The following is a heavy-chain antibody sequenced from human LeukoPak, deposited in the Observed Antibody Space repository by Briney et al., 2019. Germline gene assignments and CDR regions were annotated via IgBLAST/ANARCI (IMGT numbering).Heavy chain of an antibody. Sequence: PSETLSLTCAVYGGSFSVYYWGWIRQPPGKGLEWIGSIYYSGSTYYNPSLKSRVTISVDTSKNQFSLKLSSVTAADTAVYYCARDRSYHRLAAFDYWGQGTLVTVSS. CDR3: ARDRSYHRLAAFDY. CDR1: GGSFSVYY. V-gene: IGHV4-34*01. CDR2: IYYSGST. D-gene: IGHD1-26*01. J-gene: IGHJ4*02.